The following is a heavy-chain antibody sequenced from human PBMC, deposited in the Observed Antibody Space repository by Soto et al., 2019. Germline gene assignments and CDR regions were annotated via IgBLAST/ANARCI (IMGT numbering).Heavy chain of an antibody. CDR3: ARDAIVGATNAAFDI. J-gene: IGHJ3*02. Sequence: GGSLRLSCAVSGFTVSNNYMSWVRQAPGKGLEGVSVIYSGGYTAYGDSVKGRFTISRDNSKNTLYLQMNSLRAEDTAVYYCARDAIVGATNAAFDIWGQGTMVTVSS. V-gene: IGHV3-53*05. CDR1: GFTVSNNY. D-gene: IGHD1-26*01. CDR2: IYSGGYT.